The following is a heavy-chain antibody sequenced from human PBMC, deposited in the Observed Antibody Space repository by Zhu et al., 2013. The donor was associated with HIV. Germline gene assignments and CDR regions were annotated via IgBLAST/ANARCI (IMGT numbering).Heavy chain of an antibody. CDR3: ARGPGYSSSWRHNYYYYYGMDV. CDR2: MNPNSGNT. CDR1: GYTFTSYD. D-gene: IGHD6-13*01. V-gene: IGHV1-8*01. Sequence: QVRLVQSGAEVKKPGASVKVSCKASGYTFTSYDINWVRQATGQGLEWMGWMNPNSGNTGYAQKFQGRVTMTRNTSISTAYMELSSLRSEDTAVYYCARGPGYSSSWRHNYYYYYGMDVWGQGT. J-gene: IGHJ6*02.